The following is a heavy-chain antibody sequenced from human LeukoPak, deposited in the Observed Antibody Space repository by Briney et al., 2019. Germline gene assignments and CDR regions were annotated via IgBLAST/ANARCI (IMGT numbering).Heavy chain of an antibody. CDR3: AKDLIWSSSWEGLFDY. Sequence: LSGGSLRLSCAASGFTFSSYGMHWVRQAPGKGLEWVAVISYDGSNKYYADSVKGRFTISRDNSKNTLYLQMNSLRAEDTAVHYCAKDLIWSSSWEGLFDYWGQGTLVTVSS. J-gene: IGHJ4*02. CDR2: ISYDGSNK. D-gene: IGHD6-13*01. V-gene: IGHV3-30*18. CDR1: GFTFSSYG.